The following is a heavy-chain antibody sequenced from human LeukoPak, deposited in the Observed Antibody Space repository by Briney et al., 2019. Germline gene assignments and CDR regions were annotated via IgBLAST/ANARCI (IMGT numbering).Heavy chain of an antibody. D-gene: IGHD2-15*01. CDR1: GGSISSSSYY. V-gene: IGHV4-39*01. J-gene: IGHJ4*02. CDR2: VYYSGRT. Sequence: PSETLSLTCTVSGGSISSSSYYWGWIRQPPGKELQWIASVYYSGRTNYSPPLKSRVTISVDTSEKQFSLQLNSVTAADTAVYYCARQGSAYYFDFWGQGLLVTVSS. CDR3: ARQGSAYYFDF.